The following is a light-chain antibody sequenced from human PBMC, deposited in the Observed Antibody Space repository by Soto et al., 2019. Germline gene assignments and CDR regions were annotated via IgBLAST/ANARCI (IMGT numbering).Light chain of an antibody. CDR2: DDT. CDR1: SANIGRNF. V-gene: IGLV1-51*01. CDR3: GTWDSSLSVLV. J-gene: IGLJ3*02. Sequence: QSVLTQPPSVSAAPGQGVTRSCSGTSANIGRNFVAWYQQLPGTAPKLLIYDDTKRPYGIPGRFSAAKSGTSATLAITGLQTGDEADYYCGTWDSSLSVLVFGGGTKVTVL.